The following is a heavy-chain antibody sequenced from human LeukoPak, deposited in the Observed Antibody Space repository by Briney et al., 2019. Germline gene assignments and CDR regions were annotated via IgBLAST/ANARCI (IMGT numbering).Heavy chain of an antibody. D-gene: IGHD6-19*01. Sequence: ASVKVSCKASGYTFTSYGISWVRQAPGQGLEWMGWISAYNGNTNYAQKLQGRVTMTTDTSTSIAYMELRSLRSDDTAVYYCATKQWLVPFAYWGQGTLVTVSS. J-gene: IGHJ4*02. CDR2: ISAYNGNT. CDR3: ATKQWLVPFAY. CDR1: GYTFTSYG. V-gene: IGHV1-18*01.